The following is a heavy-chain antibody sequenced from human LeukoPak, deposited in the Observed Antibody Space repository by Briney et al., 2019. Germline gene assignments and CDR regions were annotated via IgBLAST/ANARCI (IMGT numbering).Heavy chain of an antibody. J-gene: IGHJ4*02. CDR1: GYTFTSYG. V-gene: IGHV1-18*01. CDR3: ARDPTKTYYYDSSGYYYGIDY. Sequence: ASVKVSCKASGYTFTSYGISWVRQAPGQGLEWMGWISAYNGNTNYAQKFQGRVTMTRDTSISTAYMELSRLRSDDTAVYYCARDPTKTYYYDSSGYYYGIDYWGQGTLVTVSS. CDR2: ISAYNGNT. D-gene: IGHD3-22*01.